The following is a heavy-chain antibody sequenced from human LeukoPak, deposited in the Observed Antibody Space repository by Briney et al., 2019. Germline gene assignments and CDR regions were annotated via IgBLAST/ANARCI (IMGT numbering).Heavy chain of an antibody. J-gene: IGHJ4*02. D-gene: IGHD3-22*01. CDR2: INPSGGST. CDR3: ARVGDDSSGYYYRSFDY. Sequence: ASVKVSCKASGYTFTSYYMHWVRQAPGQGLEGMGIINPSGGSTSYAQKFQGRVTMTRDTSTSTVYMELSSLRSEDTAVYYCARVGDDSSGYYYRSFDYWGQGTLVTVSS. V-gene: IGHV1-46*01. CDR1: GYTFTSYY.